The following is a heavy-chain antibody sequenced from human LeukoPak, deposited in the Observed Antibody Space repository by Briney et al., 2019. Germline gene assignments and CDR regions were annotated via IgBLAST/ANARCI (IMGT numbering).Heavy chain of an antibody. CDR1: GGSISSYY. CDR2: IYYSGST. Sequence: SETLSLTCTVSGGSISSYYWSWIRQPPGKGLEWLGYIYYSGSTNYNPSLKSRVTISVDTSKNQFSLKLSSVTAADTAVYYCARDRSGTGMDVWGKGTTVTVSS. J-gene: IGHJ6*04. V-gene: IGHV4-59*01. CDR3: ARDRSGTGMDV.